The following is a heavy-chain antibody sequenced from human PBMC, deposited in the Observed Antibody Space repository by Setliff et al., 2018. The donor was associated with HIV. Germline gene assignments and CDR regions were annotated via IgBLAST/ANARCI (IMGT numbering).Heavy chain of an antibody. D-gene: IGHD6-19*01. CDR2: ISSSGSPL. V-gene: IGHV3-48*03. CDR3: ARDPQQWLGPNWFDP. J-gene: IGHJ5*02. Sequence: GGSLRLSCAASRFTFSSYEMNWVRQAPGKGLEGVSYISSSGSPLYYADSVKGRFTISRDNAKNSLYLQMNSLRAEDTAVYYCARDPQQWLGPNWFDPWGQGTLVTVSS. CDR1: RFTFSSYE.